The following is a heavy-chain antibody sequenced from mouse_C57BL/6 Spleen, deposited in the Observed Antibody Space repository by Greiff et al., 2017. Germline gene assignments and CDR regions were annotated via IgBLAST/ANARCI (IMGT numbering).Heavy chain of an antibody. CDR1: GYTFTSYW. J-gene: IGHJ4*01. D-gene: IGHD4-1*01. V-gene: IGHV1-50*01. CDR2: IDPSDSYT. CDR3: ARSHWGDY. Sequence: QVQLKQPGAELVKPGASVKLSCKASGYTFTSYWMQWVKQRPGQGLEWIGEIDPSDSYTNYNQKFKGKATLTVDTSSSTAYMQLSSLTSEDSAVYYCARSHWGDYWGQGTSVTVSS.